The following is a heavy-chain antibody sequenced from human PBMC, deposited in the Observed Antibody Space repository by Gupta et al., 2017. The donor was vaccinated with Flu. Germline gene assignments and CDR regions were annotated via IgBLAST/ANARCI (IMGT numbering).Heavy chain of an antibody. CDR1: GFTFRSYW. CDR3: ARNRGWQQFDY. J-gene: IGHJ4*02. CDR2: IAADDSVK. D-gene: IGHD5-24*01. Sequence: EERLVGFGGGLVQPGGSLRLSCVVSGFTFRSYWMDWVRQAPGKGLEWVANIAADDSVKNYADSVKGRFTISRDDAKNTLYLQMNSLRAEDTAVYYCARNRGWQQFDYWGQGALVTVSS. V-gene: IGHV3-7*01.